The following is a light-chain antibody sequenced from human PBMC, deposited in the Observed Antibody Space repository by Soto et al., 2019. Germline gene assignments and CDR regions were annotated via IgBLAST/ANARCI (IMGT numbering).Light chain of an antibody. CDR3: QQTHSMPWT. Sequence: DIQMTQSPSSLSASIGDWVAVTCRASQSISKYINWYQQKPGKAPTLLIYATSSLQSGVPSRFRGSGSGTDFTLTISSLLPEDFAVYYCQQTHSMPWTFGQGTKVDI. CDR2: ATS. V-gene: IGKV1-39*01. J-gene: IGKJ1*01. CDR1: QSISKY.